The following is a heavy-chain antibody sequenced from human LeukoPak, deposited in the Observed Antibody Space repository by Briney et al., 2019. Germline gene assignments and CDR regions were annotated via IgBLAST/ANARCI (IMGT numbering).Heavy chain of an antibody. CDR3: ARAMITSTTSPEH. Sequence: GGSLRLSCAASGFTFANFVMSWVRQAPGKGLVWVSRINSDGRSTAYADSVKGRFTISRDNAKNTLYLQMDSLRAEDTAVYYCARAMITSTTSPEHWGQGTLVTVSS. V-gene: IGHV3-74*03. J-gene: IGHJ1*01. D-gene: IGHD3-16*01. CDR1: GFTFANFV. CDR2: INSDGRST.